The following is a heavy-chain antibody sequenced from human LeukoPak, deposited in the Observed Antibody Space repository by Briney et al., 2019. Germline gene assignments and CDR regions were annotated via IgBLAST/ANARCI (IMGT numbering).Heavy chain of an antibody. CDR1: AFTFNIYT. V-gene: IGHV3-23*01. J-gene: IGHJ4*02. Sequence: GGSLRLSCAASAFTFNIYTMTWVRQAPGKGLEWVSIISDDGTYTYYADSVKGRFTISRDNSKNTLYLQMNSLGVDDTALYYCARDYCGGPNCLNAQTLDSWGQGTLVTVSS. CDR3: ARDYCGGPNCLNAQTLDS. D-gene: IGHD2-21*01. CDR2: ISDDGTYT.